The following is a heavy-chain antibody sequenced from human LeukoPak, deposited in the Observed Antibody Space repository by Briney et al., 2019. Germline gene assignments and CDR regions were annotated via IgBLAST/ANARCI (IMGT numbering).Heavy chain of an antibody. J-gene: IGHJ4*02. CDR2: INPSGGST. CDR1: GYTFTSYY. Sequence: GASVKVSCKASGYTFTSYYMHWVRQAPGQGLEWMGIINPSGGSTSYAQKFQGRVTMTRDTSTSTVYMELSSLRSEDTAVYYCARENYDSSGYYGEFDYWGQGTLVTVSS. V-gene: IGHV1-46*01. D-gene: IGHD3-22*01. CDR3: ARENYDSSGYYGEFDY.